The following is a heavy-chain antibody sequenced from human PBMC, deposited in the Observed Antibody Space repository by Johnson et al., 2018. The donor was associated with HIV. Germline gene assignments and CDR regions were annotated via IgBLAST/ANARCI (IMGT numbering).Heavy chain of an antibody. CDR3: ARACRDGYTCDAFDI. Sequence: VQLMESGGGVVRPGGSLRLSCAASGFTFDDYGMSWVRQAPGKGLEWVSGINWNGGSTGYADSVKGRFTISRDNAKNTLYLQKNSLRAEDTAVYYCARACRDGYTCDAFDIWGQGTMVTVSS. D-gene: IGHD5-24*01. CDR1: GFTFDDYG. J-gene: IGHJ3*02. CDR2: INWNGGST. V-gene: IGHV3-20*04.